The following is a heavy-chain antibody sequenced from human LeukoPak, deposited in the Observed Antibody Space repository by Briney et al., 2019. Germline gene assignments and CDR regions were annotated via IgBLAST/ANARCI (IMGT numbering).Heavy chain of an antibody. V-gene: IGHV5-51*01. D-gene: IGHD4-17*01. CDR1: GYTFSASW. CDR2: VYPDDSDA. Sequence: GESLKISCMGFGYTFSASWIGWVRQMPGKGLEWMGIVYPDDSDARYSPSFQGQVTISADKATTTAYLQWSSLKASDIAMYYCARLENFGDYHIDYWGQGTLVTVSS. CDR3: ARLENFGDYHIDY. J-gene: IGHJ4*02.